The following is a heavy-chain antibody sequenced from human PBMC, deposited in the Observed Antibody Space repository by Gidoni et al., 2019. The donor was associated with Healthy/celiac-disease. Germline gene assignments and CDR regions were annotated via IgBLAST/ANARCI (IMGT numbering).Heavy chain of an antibody. D-gene: IGHD2-21*02. CDR3: ASAPRSGDAFDY. CDR2: ISSSSSYI. V-gene: IGHV3-21*06. J-gene: IGHJ4*02. CDR1: GFTFSSYS. Sequence: EVQLVESGGGLVKPGGSLRLSCAASGFTFSSYSMNWVRQAPGKGLGWVSSISSSSSYIYYADSVKGRFTISRDNAKNSLYLQMNSLRAEDTAVYYCASAPRSGDAFDYWGQGTLVTVSS.